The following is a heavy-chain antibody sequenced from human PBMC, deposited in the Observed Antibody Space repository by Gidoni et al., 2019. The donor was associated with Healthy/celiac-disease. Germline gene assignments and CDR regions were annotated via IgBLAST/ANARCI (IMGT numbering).Heavy chain of an antibody. CDR3: ARLEMAMFHYFDY. CDR2: ISSSSSYT. CDR1: GFPFSDSY. V-gene: IGHV3-11*05. J-gene: IGHJ4*02. Sequence: QVQLVESGGGLVTPGGSLRLSCSASGFPFSDSYMSWIRQAPGKGLEWVSYISSSSSYTNYADSVKGRFTISRDNAKNSLYLQMNSLRAEDTAVYYCARLEMAMFHYFDYWGQGTLVTVSS. D-gene: IGHD3-10*02.